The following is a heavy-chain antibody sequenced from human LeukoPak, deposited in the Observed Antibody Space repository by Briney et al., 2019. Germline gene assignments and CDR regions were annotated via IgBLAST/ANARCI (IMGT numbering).Heavy chain of an antibody. CDR2: IYYSGST. CDR1: GGSISSGGYY. Sequence: SETLSLTCTVSGGSISSGGYYWSWIRQHPGKGLEWIGYIYYSGSTNYNPSLKSRVTISVDTSKNQFSLKLSSVTAADTAVYYCARLPLNYGNDYWGQGTLVTVSS. D-gene: IGHD3-10*01. CDR3: ARLPLNYGNDY. V-gene: IGHV4-61*08. J-gene: IGHJ4*02.